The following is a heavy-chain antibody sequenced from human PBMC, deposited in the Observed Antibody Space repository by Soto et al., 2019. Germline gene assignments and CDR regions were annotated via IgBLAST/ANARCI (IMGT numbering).Heavy chain of an antibody. D-gene: IGHD6-13*01. V-gene: IGHV3-21*01. CDR1: GFTFSSYS. CDR3: ARDLGAAAGPYHDAFDI. J-gene: IGHJ3*02. CDR2: ISSSSSYI. Sequence: GGSLRLSCAASGFTFSSYSMNWVRQAPGKGLEWVSSISSSSSYIYYADSVKGRFTISRDNAKNSLYLQMNSLRAEDTAVYYCARDLGAAAGPYHDAFDIWGQGTMVTVSS.